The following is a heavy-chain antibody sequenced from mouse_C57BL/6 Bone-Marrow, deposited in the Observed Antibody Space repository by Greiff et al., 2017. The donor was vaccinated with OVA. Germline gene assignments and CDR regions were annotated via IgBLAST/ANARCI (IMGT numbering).Heavy chain of an antibody. CDR1: GFTFSDYG. CDR2: ISSGSSTI. D-gene: IGHD4-1*01. V-gene: IGHV5-17*01. CDR3: ARETGTLGY. Sequence: DVKLVESGGGLVKPGGSLKLSCAASGFTFSDYGMHWVRQAPEKGLEWVAYISSGSSTIYYADTVKGRFTISRDNAKNTLFLQMTSLRSEDTAMYYCARETGTLGYWGQGTTLTVSS. J-gene: IGHJ2*01.